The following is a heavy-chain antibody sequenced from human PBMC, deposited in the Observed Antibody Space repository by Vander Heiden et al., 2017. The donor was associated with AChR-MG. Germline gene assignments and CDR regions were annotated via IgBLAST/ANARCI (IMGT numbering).Heavy chain of an antibody. V-gene: IGHV7-4-1*02. Sequence: VQLVQSGSELKTPGASVKVSCKASGYIFTRNSINWVRQAPGQGLEWLGLINTNTGNPTYAPGLTGRFVFSLDTSVNTAYLEISILKAEDTAMYYCARLDRIEAAAPCDYWGQGTLGTVPS. CDR2: INTNTGNP. J-gene: IGHJ4*02. CDR3: ARLDRIEAAAPCDY. D-gene: IGHD6-13*01. CDR1: GYIFTRNS.